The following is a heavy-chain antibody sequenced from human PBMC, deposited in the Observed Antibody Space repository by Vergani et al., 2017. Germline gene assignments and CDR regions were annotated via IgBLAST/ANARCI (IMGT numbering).Heavy chain of an antibody. Sequence: QVTLKESGPALVKPTQTLTLTCTFSGFALSTSGVRVSWIRQPPGKALEWLARIDWDDDKFYRTSLKTRLTISKDTSKNQVVLTMTNMDTVDTATYYCARMGDGYNGDWFESWVQGTQVTVSS. D-gene: IGHD5-24*01. J-gene: IGHJ5*01. V-gene: IGHV2-70*04. CDR1: GFALSTSGVR. CDR2: IDWDDDK. CDR3: ARMGDGYNGDWFES.